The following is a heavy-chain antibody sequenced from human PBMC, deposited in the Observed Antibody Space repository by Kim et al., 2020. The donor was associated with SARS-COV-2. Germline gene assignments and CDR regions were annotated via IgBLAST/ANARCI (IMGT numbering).Heavy chain of an antibody. V-gene: IGHV3-23*05. Sequence: GGSLRLSCAASGFTFRNSAMSWVRQAPGKGLEWVSGIFGSGSGTHYVDSVKGRFTISRDNSKNILSLQMSNLRAEDTAVYYCAKHLHVTSMNFYWYFELWGRGTLVGVST. CDR1: GFTFRNSA. D-gene: IGHD1-7*01. CDR2: IFGSGSGT. J-gene: IGHJ2*01. CDR3: AKHLHVTSMNFYWYFEL.